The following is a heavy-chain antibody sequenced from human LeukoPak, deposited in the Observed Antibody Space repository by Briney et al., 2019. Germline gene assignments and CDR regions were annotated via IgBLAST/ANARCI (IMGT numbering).Heavy chain of an antibody. CDR1: GATISSTSYY. D-gene: IGHD6-13*01. J-gene: IGHJ4*02. V-gene: IGHV4-61*05. CDR2: IYYSGST. CDR3: ARHPSYSSIDY. Sequence: SETLSLTCTVSGATISSTSYYWSWIRQPPGKGLEWIGYIYYSGSTNYNPSLKSRVTISVDTSKNQFSLKLSSVTAADTAVYYCARHPSYSSIDYWGQGTLVTVSS.